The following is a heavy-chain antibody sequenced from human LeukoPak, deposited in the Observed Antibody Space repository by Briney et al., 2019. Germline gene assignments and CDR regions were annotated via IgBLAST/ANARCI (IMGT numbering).Heavy chain of an antibody. CDR2: INHSGST. J-gene: IGHJ4*02. Sequence: PSETLSLTCAVYGGSFSGYYWSWIRQPPGKGLKWIGEINHSGSTNYNPSLKSRVTISVDTSKNQFSLKLSSVTAADTAVYYCARSGYCSGGSCYSGRLDYWGQGTLVTVSS. CDR3: ARSGYCSGGSCYSGRLDY. CDR1: GGSFSGYY. D-gene: IGHD2-15*01. V-gene: IGHV4-34*01.